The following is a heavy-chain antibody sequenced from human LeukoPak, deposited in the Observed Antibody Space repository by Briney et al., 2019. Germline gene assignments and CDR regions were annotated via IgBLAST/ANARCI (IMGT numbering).Heavy chain of an antibody. Sequence: ASVKVSCKASGYTFTSYGISWVRQAPGQGLEWMGWISAYNGNTNYAQKLQGRVTMTTDTSTSTAYMELRSLGSDDTAVYYCARDASLVPAAGWFDPWGQGTLVTVSS. J-gene: IGHJ5*02. CDR3: ARDASLVPAAGWFDP. CDR2: ISAYNGNT. CDR1: GYTFTSYG. V-gene: IGHV1-18*01. D-gene: IGHD2-2*01.